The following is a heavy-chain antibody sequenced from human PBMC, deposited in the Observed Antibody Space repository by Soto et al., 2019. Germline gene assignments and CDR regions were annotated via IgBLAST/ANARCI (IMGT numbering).Heavy chain of an antibody. V-gene: IGHV1-3*01. J-gene: IGHJ6*03. CDR3: ARDGGRLSWGGVFAQGDYYYYMDV. CDR1: GYTFSNYA. Sequence: QVQLVQSGAEVKEPGASVKVSCKASGYTFSNYAVHWVRQAPGQGLEWMGWINAGNANTKYSQKFVGRVTIKRGTPAGGAYTELSSLRSEDSAVYYCARDGGRLSWGGVFAQGDYYYYMDVWGKGTTVTVSS. CDR2: INAGNANT. D-gene: IGHD3-16*01.